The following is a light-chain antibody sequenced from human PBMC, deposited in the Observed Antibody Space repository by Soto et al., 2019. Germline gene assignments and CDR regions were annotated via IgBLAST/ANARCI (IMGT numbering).Light chain of an antibody. J-gene: IGLJ1*01. CDR3: GSYTSSRIYV. CDR2: NVY. CDR1: SSDVGAYNF. V-gene: IGLV2-14*03. Sequence: QSALTQPASVSGSPGQSITISCTGTSSDVGAYNFVSWHQQHPGKAPKLMIYNVYDRPSGISYRFSGSKSGNTASLTISGLQGEDEADYYCGSYTSSRIYVFGAGTKVTVL.